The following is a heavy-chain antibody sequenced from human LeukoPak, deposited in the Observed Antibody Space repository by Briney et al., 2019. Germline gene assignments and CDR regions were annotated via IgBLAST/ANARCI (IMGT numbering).Heavy chain of an antibody. J-gene: IGHJ3*02. CDR2: IYYSEST. Sequence: SETLSLTCTVSGGSISSSSYYWGWIRQPPGKGLEWIGSIYYSESTYYNPSLKSRVTISVDTSKNQFSLKLSSVTAADTAVYYCAREAKSITMIVVAPRAFDIWGQGTMVTVSS. D-gene: IGHD3-22*01. CDR3: AREAKSITMIVVAPRAFDI. CDR1: GGSISSSSYY. V-gene: IGHV4-39*07.